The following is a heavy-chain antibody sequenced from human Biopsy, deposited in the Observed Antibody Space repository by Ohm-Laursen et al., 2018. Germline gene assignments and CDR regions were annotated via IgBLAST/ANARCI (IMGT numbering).Heavy chain of an antibody. V-gene: IGHV3-48*03. CDR1: GFAFNLYE. Sequence: GSLRLSCAASGFAFNLYEMNWVRQAPGKGMEWISYIYGGGNPVSYADSVKGRFTISRDSAHNSLYLHMNSLRAEDMAVYYCARLNSGTYDASDLWGQGTMVIVSS. J-gene: IGHJ3*01. CDR2: IYGGGNPV. D-gene: IGHD1-26*01. CDR3: ARLNSGTYDASDL.